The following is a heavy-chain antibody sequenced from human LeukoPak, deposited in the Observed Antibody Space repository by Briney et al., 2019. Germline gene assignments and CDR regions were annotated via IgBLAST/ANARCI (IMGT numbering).Heavy chain of an antibody. D-gene: IGHD1-26*01. Sequence: AGGSLRLSCAASGFTFSSYSMNWVRQAPGKGLEWVSSISSSSSYIYYADSVKGRFTISRDNAKNSLYLQMNSLRAEDTAVCYCAREATGHDAFDIWGQGTMVTVSS. CDR3: AREATGHDAFDI. CDR1: GFTFSSYS. J-gene: IGHJ3*02. CDR2: ISSSSSYI. V-gene: IGHV3-21*01.